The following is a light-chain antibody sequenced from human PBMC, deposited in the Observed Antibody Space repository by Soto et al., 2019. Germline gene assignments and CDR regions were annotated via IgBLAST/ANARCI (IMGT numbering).Light chain of an antibody. Sequence: EIVMTQSPATLSVSPGERATLSCRASESVNSNLAWYQQKPGQGPRLLIYYASTRVTGVPDRFSGSGSGTEFTLTISSLQSADYVVYYCQPNNNWPPTFGPGTKVDIK. CDR1: ESVNSN. V-gene: IGKV3-15*01. CDR3: QPNNNWPPT. CDR2: YAS. J-gene: IGKJ3*01.